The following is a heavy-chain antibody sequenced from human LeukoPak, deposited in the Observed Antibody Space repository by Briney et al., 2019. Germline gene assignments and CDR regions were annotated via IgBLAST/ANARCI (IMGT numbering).Heavy chain of an antibody. D-gene: IGHD4-17*01. J-gene: IGHJ4*02. CDR1: GGSGSSSSNF. CDR2: IYYSGST. V-gene: IGHV4-61*01. Sequence: SETLSLTCTVSGGSGSSSSNFVSWIRQPPGKGLEWSGYIYYSGSTNYNPSLKSRVTISVDTSKHQFSLKLSSVSAADTAVYYCERDSGDLIDYWGQGTLVTVTS. CDR3: ERDSGDLIDY.